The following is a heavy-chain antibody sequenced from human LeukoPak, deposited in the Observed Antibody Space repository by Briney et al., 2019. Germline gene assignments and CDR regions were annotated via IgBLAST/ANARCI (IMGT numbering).Heavy chain of an antibody. V-gene: IGHV3-15*01. CDR3: TSDRGIAARPLFDL. J-gene: IGHJ4*02. D-gene: IGHD6-6*01. Sequence: GGSLRLSCAGSGFPFSKTWMSWVRQAPGEGLEWLGRFKSKTDGGATDYAAPVKGRFSLSRDDSKNTLYLQMNSLKIEDTAVYYCTSDRGIAARPLFDLWGQGTLVTVSS. CDR2: FKSKTDGGAT. CDR1: GFPFSKTW.